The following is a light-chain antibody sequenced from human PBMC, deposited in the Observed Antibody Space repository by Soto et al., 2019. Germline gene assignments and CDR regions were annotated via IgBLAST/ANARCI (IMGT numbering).Light chain of an antibody. Sequence: EVGLTQCPGTLSLSPGERATLSCRASQSVSSSYLAWYQQKPGQAPRLLIYGTSSRATGIPDRFSGSGSGTDFTLTISRLEPEDFAVYYCQQYGSSSWTFGQGTRWIS. CDR1: QSVSSSY. J-gene: IGKJ1*01. CDR2: GTS. V-gene: IGKV3-20*01. CDR3: QQYGSSSWT.